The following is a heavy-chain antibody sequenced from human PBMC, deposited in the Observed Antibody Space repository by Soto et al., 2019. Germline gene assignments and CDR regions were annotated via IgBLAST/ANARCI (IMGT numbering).Heavy chain of an antibody. CDR3: ARREYDSVTGYSLDY. J-gene: IGHJ4*02. V-gene: IGHV3-74*01. CDR1: GFTFSTYW. D-gene: IGHD3-9*01. CDR2: INSDGIST. Sequence: EVQLMESGGGLVQPGGSLRLSCTASGFTFSTYWMHWVRQAQGKGLVWVEHINSDGISTIYADSVKGRFTISRDNAKNTLNLQMNSLRVEDTAVYFCARREYDSVTGYSLDYWGQGTLVTVSS.